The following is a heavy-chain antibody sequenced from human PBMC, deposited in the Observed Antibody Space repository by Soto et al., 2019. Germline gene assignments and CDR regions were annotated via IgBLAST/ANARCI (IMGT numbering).Heavy chain of an antibody. V-gene: IGHV3-30-3*01. CDR3: ARQATMVRGVPYNWFDP. J-gene: IGHJ5*02. Sequence: GGSLRLSCAASGFTFSSYAMHWVRQAPGKGLEWVAVISYDGSNKYYADSVKGRFTISRDNSKNTLYLQMNSLRAEDTAVYYCARQATMVRGVPYNWFDPWGQGTLVTVSS. CDR2: ISYDGSNK. D-gene: IGHD3-10*01. CDR1: GFTFSSYA.